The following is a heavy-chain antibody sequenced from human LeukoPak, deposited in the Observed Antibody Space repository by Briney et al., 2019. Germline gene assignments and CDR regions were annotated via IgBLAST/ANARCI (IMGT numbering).Heavy chain of an antibody. CDR1: GGSFSGCY. CDR3: ARERRSYNRHLVVVAARRQPLPPADAFDI. Sequence: KASETLSLTCAVYGGSFSGCYWSWIRQPPGKGLEWIGEINHSGSTNYNPSLKSRVTISVDTSKNQFSLKLSSVTAADTAVYYCARERRSYNRHLVVVAARRQPLPPADAFDIWGQGTMVTVSS. V-gene: IGHV4-34*01. CDR2: INHSGST. D-gene: IGHD2-15*01. J-gene: IGHJ3*02.